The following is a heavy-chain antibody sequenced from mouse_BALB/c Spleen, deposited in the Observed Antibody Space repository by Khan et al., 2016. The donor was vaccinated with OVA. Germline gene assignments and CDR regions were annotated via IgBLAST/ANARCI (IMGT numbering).Heavy chain of an antibody. J-gene: IGHJ1*01. CDR3: AIYHGYFDV. V-gene: IGHV1-26*01. D-gene: IGHD1-1*01. Sequence: VKLVESGPDLVKPGASMKISCKASGYSFTGYYIHWVKQSHGKSLEWIGRVNPNNGGTSYNQKFKGKAILTVDKSSNTAYMELRSLTSEDSAVYSCAIYHGYFDVWGAGTTVTVSS. CDR1: GYSFTGYY. CDR2: VNPNNGGT.